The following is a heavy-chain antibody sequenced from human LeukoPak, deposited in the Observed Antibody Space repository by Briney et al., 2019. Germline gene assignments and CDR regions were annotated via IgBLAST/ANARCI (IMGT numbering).Heavy chain of an antibody. V-gene: IGHV4-59*08. CDR3: ARHTAAAGLFDY. CDR1: GGSISSYY. D-gene: IGHD6-13*01. CDR2: IYYSGST. J-gene: IGHJ4*02. Sequence: SETLSLTCTVPGGSISSYYWSWIRQPPGKGLEWIGYIYYSGSTNYNPSLKSRVTISVDTSKNQFSLKLSSVTAADTAVYYCARHTAAAGLFDYWGQGTLVTVSS.